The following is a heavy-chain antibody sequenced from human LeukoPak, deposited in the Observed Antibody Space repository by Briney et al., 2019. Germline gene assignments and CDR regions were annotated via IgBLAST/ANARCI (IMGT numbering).Heavy chain of an antibody. CDR2: IYYSGST. Sequence: PSETLSLTCTVSGGSISSGGYYWSWIRQHPGKGLEWIGYIYYSGSTYYNPSLKSRVTISVDTSKNQFSLKLSSVTAADTAVYYCARDSDAYDAFDIWGQGTMVTVSS. J-gene: IGHJ3*02. CDR3: ARDSDAYDAFDI. V-gene: IGHV4-31*03. CDR1: GGSISSGGYY.